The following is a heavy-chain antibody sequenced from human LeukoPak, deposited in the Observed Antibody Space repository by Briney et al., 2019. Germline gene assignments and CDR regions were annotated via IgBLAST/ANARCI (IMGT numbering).Heavy chain of an antibody. CDR1: GASITRYY. D-gene: IGHD2-15*01. Sequence: SETLSLTCTVSGASITRYYWIWVRQSPGKGLEWIGYIFYSGSTDYNPSLKSRVTMSVDTSKNQFSLNLDSVTAADTALYYCARAGDLIVVAMGAFDVWGQGTIVTVSS. CDR3: ARAGDLIVVAMGAFDV. V-gene: IGHV4-59*12. J-gene: IGHJ3*01. CDR2: IFYSGST.